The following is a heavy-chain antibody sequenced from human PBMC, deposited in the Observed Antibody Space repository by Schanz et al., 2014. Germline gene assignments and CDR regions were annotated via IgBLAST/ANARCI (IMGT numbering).Heavy chain of an antibody. Sequence: QVELVESGGGLVKPGGSLRLSCAPSGFTFRDYYMAWVRQAPGKGLEWLSSISHTGETQHSADSVQGRFTISRDNSKNTLYLQMNSLRAEDTAIYYCAKDLAAVGVFDYWGQGSLVTVSP. D-gene: IGHD6-13*01. CDR2: ISHTGETQ. CDR3: AKDLAAVGVFDY. CDR1: GFTFRDYY. J-gene: IGHJ4*02. V-gene: IGHV3-11*01.